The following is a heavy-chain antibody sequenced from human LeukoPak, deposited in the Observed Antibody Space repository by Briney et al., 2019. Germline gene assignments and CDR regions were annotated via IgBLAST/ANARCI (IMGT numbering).Heavy chain of an antibody. V-gene: IGHV4-34*01. Sequence: PSETLSLTCAVYGGSFNGYHWTWLRQPPGKGLEWIGEINQSGSTNCKPSLKSRVTISVDTSKNQFSLHLSSVTAADTAVYYCAVVEGQPNYYYYMDVWGKGTTVTVSS. CDR2: INQSGST. D-gene: IGHD6-13*01. CDR3: AVVEGQPNYYYYMDV. CDR1: GGSFNGYH. J-gene: IGHJ6*03.